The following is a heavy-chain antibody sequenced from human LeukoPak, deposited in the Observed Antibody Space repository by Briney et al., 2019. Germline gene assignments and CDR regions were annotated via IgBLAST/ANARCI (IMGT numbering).Heavy chain of an antibody. CDR3: AREGYCSTTSCLEPSFFDS. CDR1: GFTFSDYY. V-gene: IGHV3-11*06. D-gene: IGHD2-2*01. J-gene: IGHJ4*02. Sequence: GGSLRLSCAASGFTFSDYYMSWIRQAPGKGLEWVSYISDSSGYTKDADSVKGRFTISRDNTKNSLYLQVNSLRAEDTAVYYCAREGYCSTTSCLEPSFFDSWGQGTLVTVSS. CDR2: ISDSSGYT.